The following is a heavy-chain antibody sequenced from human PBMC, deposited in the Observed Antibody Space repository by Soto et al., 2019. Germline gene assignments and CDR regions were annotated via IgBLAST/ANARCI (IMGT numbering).Heavy chain of an antibody. CDR3: ARFRGGHCYYTRLYYVHLDY. D-gene: IGHD3-3*01. J-gene: IGHJ4*02. CDR1: AYTFTNYG. Sequence: QVQLVQSGAEVKKPGASVKVSCKASAYTFTNYGISWVRQAPGQGLEWMGWISAYNGNTNYAQKLQGRVTMTTDTTTENGFMELRGLRTDDKAVEFFARFRGGHCYYTRLYYVHLDYWGQGTLVTVSS. CDR2: ISAYNGNT. V-gene: IGHV1-18*01.